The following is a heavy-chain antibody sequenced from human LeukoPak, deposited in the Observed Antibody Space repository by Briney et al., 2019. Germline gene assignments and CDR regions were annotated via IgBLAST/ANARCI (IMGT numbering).Heavy chain of an antibody. D-gene: IGHD3-16*01. Sequence: GRSLRLSCTASGFTFGDYAMSWVRQAPGKGLEWVGFIRSKAYGGTTEYAASVKGRFTISRDDSKSIAYLQMNSLKTEDTAVYYCTRDNPKFWADALDIWGQGTMVTVSS. J-gene: IGHJ3*02. V-gene: IGHV3-49*04. CDR1: GFTFGDYA. CDR3: TRDNPKFWADALDI. CDR2: IRSKAYGGTT.